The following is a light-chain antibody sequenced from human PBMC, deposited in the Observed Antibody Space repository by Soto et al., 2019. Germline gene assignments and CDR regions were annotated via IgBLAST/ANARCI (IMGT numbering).Light chain of an antibody. V-gene: IGKV1-39*01. Sequence: DTQMTQSPSSLSASVGDRISITCRASQTVSTYLNWYQQKAGQAPTLLISATSTLQSGVPSRFSGSGSGTEFTLTITSRQPEYFATYYCQQTYTTPRTFRQGTKVAF. CDR1: QTVSTY. CDR2: ATS. CDR3: QQTYTTPRT. J-gene: IGKJ1*01.